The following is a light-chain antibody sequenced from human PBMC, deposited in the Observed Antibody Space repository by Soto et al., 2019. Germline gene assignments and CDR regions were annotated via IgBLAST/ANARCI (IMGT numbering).Light chain of an antibody. Sequence: EIVLTQSPATLSLSPGERANLSCRDSQSVSSYLAWYQQKPGQAPRLLIYDASNRATGIPARFSGSGSGTDFTLTISSLEPEDFAVYYCQQRSNWPPITFGQGTRLEIK. J-gene: IGKJ5*01. CDR2: DAS. CDR3: QQRSNWPPIT. V-gene: IGKV3-11*01. CDR1: QSVSSY.